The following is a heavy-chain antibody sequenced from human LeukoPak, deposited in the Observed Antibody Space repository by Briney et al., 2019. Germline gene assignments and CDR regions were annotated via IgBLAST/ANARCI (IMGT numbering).Heavy chain of an antibody. D-gene: IGHD3-16*01. CDR3: ARDSFYASDQ. J-gene: IGHJ5*02. CDR2: ISSSSSYI. CDR1: GFTFSSYS. V-gene: IGHV3-21*01. Sequence: GGSLGLSCAASGFTFSSYSMNWVRQAPGKGLEWVSSISSSSSYIYYADSVKGRFTIFRDNAKNSLFLQMNSLRAEDTAVYYCARDSFYASDQWGQGTLVTVSS.